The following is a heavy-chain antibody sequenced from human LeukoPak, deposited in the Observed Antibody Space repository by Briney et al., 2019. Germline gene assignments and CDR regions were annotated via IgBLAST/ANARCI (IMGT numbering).Heavy chain of an antibody. D-gene: IGHD5-12*01. Sequence: GGSLRLSCAASGFTFSDYYMTWIRQAPGKGLEWLSYISTSGSTIYYADSVKGRFTISRDNAKYSLYLQMNSLRAEDTAVYYCAKDTTIVATGVFAFDIWGQGTMVTVSS. CDR1: GFTFSDYY. CDR2: ISTSGSTI. J-gene: IGHJ3*02. CDR3: AKDTTIVATGVFAFDI. V-gene: IGHV3-11*01.